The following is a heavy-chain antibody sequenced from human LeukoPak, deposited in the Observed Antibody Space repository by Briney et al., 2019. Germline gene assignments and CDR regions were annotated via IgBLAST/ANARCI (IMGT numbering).Heavy chain of an antibody. D-gene: IGHD2-2*01. CDR1: GFTVSSNY. CDR2: IYSGGST. V-gene: IGHV3-53*01. CDR3: ARVGESCSSTSCYPYFFDY. J-gene: IGHJ4*02. Sequence: PGGSLRLSCAASGFTVSSNYMSWVRQAPGKGLEWVSVIYSGGSTYYADSVKGRFTISRDNSKNTLYLQMNSLRAEDTAVYYCARVGESCSSTSCYPYFFDYWGQGTLVTVSS.